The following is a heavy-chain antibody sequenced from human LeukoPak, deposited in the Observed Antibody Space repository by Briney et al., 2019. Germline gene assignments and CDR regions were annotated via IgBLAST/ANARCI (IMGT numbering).Heavy chain of an antibody. CDR2: INHSGST. V-gene: IGHV4-34*01. CDR1: GGSFSGYY. D-gene: IGHD6-13*01. Sequence: SETLSLTCAVYGGSFSGYYWSWIRQPPGKGLEWIGEINHSGSTNYNPSLKRRVTISVDTSKNQFSLRLSAVPAAATAVYYCARALPRGIAVGVAAAGTPPYFDYWGQGTLVTVSS. J-gene: IGHJ4*02. CDR3: ARALPRGIAVGVAAAGTPPYFDY.